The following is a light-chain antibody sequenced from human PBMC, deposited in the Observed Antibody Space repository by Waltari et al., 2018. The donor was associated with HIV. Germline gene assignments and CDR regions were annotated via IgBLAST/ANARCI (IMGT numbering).Light chain of an antibody. CDR2: GVS. Sequence: QSALAQPASVSGSPGQSITITCTGTPSDIGALNYVSWYQHHPGKAPRLIIYGVSERPSGISDRFSASKSGNTASLTISGLQSEDEADYHCSSYTTSTSYVFGTGTKVTVL. CDR1: PSDIGALNY. J-gene: IGLJ1*01. V-gene: IGLV2-14*03. CDR3: SSYTTSTSYV.